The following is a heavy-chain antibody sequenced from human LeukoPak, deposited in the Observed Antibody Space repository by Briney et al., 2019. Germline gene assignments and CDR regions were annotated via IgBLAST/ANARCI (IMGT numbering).Heavy chain of an antibody. D-gene: IGHD4-17*01. Sequence: SETLSLTCAVYGGSFRGYYWSGIREPPGKGLEWIGDSNHSGSTNYNPSLKSRVTISVDTSKNQFSLKLSSVTAADTAVYYCARGAFFRSTVTTLRYYYYGMDVWGQGTTVTVSS. V-gene: IGHV4-34*01. CDR2: SNHSGST. J-gene: IGHJ6*02. CDR1: GGSFRGYY. CDR3: ARGAFFRSTVTTLRYYYYGMDV.